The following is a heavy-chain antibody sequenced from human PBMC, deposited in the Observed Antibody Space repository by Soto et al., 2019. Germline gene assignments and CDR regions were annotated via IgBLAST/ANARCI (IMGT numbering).Heavy chain of an antibody. D-gene: IGHD2-2*01. V-gene: IGHV1-2*02. CDR3: ARLYCSINSCHTWFDF. CDR2: INPSSGDT. J-gene: IGHJ5*01. CDR1: GYIFTDYY. Sequence: QVLLVQSGAEVKKPGASVKVSCEASGYIFTDYYINWVRQAPGQGPELMGWINPSSGDTDYAQKYQGRVTMTTDTSISTVYMELRRLRFDDTAVYYCARLYCSINSCHTWFDFWGQGTLVTVSS.